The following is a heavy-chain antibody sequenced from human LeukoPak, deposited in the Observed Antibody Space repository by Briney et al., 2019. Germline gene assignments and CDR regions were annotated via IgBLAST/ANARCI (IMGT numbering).Heavy chain of an antibody. V-gene: IGHV4-59*01. CDR3: ARSGVSSGYYYLNY. J-gene: IGHJ4*02. Sequence: PSETLSLTCTVSGGSISSYYWSWIREPPGRGLEWIGFFYPSGRPNYNPSLKGRVPLSVDTSKNEFSLKLSSATTPDTGVFYRARSGVSSGYYYLNYWGQGTLVTVSS. D-gene: IGHD3-22*01. CDR1: GGSISSYY. CDR2: FYPSGRP.